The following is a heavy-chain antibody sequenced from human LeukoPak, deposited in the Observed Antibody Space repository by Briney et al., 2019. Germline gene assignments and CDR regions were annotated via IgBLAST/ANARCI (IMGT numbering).Heavy chain of an antibody. CDR3: ARDHDWAFDL. V-gene: IGHV3-48*02. CDR1: GFPFCSYV. J-gene: IGHJ4*02. CDR2: INHNAEMI. Sequence: GGSLRLSCAGSGFPFCSYVMSWVRQAPGKGLEWIAYINHNAEMIFYPDFVKGRFTISRDNPKKSLYLQMNALRYEDTAIYYCARDHDWAFDLWGQGTLVTVSS. D-gene: IGHD3-9*01.